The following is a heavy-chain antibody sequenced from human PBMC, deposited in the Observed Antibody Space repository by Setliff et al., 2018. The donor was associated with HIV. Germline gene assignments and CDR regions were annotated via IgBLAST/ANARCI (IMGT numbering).Heavy chain of an antibody. CDR3: ASRSSYVPLYLYYMDV. CDR1: GGSISSGSDY. D-gene: IGHD3-16*01. V-gene: IGHV4-61*09. Sequence: SETLSLTCTVSGGSISSGSDYWSWIRQPAGKGLEWIGHIYPSGSTNYNPSLKSRVTISVDTSKNQISLKLSSVTAADTAVYYCASRSSYVPLYLYYMDVWGKGTTVTVSS. CDR2: IYPSGST. J-gene: IGHJ6*03.